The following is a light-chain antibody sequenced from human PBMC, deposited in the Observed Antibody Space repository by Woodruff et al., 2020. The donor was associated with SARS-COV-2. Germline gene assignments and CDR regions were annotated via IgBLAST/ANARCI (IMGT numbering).Light chain of an antibody. V-gene: IGLV4-69*01. CDR2: LNSDGSH. CDR3: QTWGTGIRV. Sequence: SVKLTCTLDSGHSSYAIAWHQQQPEKGPRYLMKLNSDGSHNKGDGIPDRFSGSSSGAERYLTISSLQSEDEADYYCQTWGTGIRVFGGGT. CDR1: SGHSSYA. J-gene: IGLJ3*02.